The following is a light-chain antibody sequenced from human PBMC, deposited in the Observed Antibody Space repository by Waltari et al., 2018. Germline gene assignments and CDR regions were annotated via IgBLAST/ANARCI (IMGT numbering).Light chain of an antibody. CDR2: GTT. Sequence: EIVMTQSPPTLSVSPGERATLSCGASQSVSGKLAWYQQKPCQAPRHLIYGTTTSATGNPARFSCSGSGTEITLTISSLQSEDVAVYYCQQYDYRRTWTFGQGTKVEIK. V-gene: IGKV3-15*01. CDR1: QSVSGK. J-gene: IGKJ1*01. CDR3: QQYDYRRTWT.